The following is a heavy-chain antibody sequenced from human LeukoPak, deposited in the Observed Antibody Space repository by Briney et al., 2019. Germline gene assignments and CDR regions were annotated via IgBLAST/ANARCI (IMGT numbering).Heavy chain of an antibody. Sequence: PSETLSLTCTVSGGSISTYYWIWIRQPPGKGLEWIGNIYDSRSTNYSPSLKSRVTISVDTSKNQFSLKLSSVTAADTAVYYCARGGSYKSWFDPWGQGTLVTVSS. CDR1: GGSISTYY. V-gene: IGHV4-59*01. CDR3: ARGGSYKSWFDP. CDR2: IYDSRST. D-gene: IGHD1-26*01. J-gene: IGHJ5*02.